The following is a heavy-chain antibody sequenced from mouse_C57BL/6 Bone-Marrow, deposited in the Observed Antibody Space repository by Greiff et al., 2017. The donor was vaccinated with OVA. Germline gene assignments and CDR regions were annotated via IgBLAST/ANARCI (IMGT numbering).Heavy chain of an antibody. CDR3: AGHLYDNYFAWFAY. D-gene: IGHD2-1*01. Sequence: EVKLLESGGDLVKPGGSLKLSCAASGFTFSSYGMSWVRQTPDKRLEWVATISSGGSYTYYPDSVKGRVTIARDNAKNTLYLQMSSLKSEDTAMYYCAGHLYDNYFAWFAYWGQGTLVTVSA. CDR1: GFTFSSYG. J-gene: IGHJ3*01. V-gene: IGHV5-6*02. CDR2: ISSGGSYT.